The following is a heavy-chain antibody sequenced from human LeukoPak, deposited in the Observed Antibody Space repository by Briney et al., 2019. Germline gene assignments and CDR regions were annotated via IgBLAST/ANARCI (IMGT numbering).Heavy chain of an antibody. CDR1: DGSISSYY. CDR3: ARGRDGYNF. D-gene: IGHD5-24*01. V-gene: IGHV4-59*01. CDR2: IYYSGST. J-gene: IGHJ4*02. Sequence: SETLSLTCTVSDGSISSYYWSWIRQPPGKGLEWIGYIYYSGSTNYNPSLKSRVTISVDTSKNQFSLKLSSVTAADTAVYYCARGRDGYNFWGQGTLVTVSS.